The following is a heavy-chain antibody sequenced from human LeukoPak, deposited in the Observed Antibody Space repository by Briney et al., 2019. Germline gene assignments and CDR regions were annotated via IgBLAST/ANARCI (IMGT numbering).Heavy chain of an antibody. Sequence: PSETLSLTCTVSGGSISSSYWSWIRQPAGKGLEWIGRVYTSGSTNYNYNPSLKSRLTMSVDTSKNQFSLKLSSVTAADTAVYYCARDPNSALWGQGTLVTVSP. CDR2: VYTSGST. CDR3: ARDPNSAL. J-gene: IGHJ4*02. V-gene: IGHV4-4*07. D-gene: IGHD2-21*01. CDR1: GGSISSSY.